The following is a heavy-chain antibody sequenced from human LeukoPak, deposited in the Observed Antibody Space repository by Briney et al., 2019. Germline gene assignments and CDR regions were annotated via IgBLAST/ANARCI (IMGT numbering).Heavy chain of an antibody. CDR3: ALGESTRPFDY. D-gene: IGHD3-10*01. CDR2: ISSSSRYI. J-gene: IGHJ4*02. Sequence: GGSLRLSCAASGFTFSSYSMNWVRQAPGKGLEWVSSISSSSRYIYYADSVKGRFTISRDNAKNSLYLQINSLRAEDTAVYYCALGESTRPFDYWGQGTLVTVSS. CDR1: GFTFSSYS. V-gene: IGHV3-21*01.